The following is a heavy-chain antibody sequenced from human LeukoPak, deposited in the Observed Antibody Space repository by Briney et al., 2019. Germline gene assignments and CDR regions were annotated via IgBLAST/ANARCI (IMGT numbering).Heavy chain of an antibody. CDR1: GGTSRSYA. CDR2: IIPILGIA. D-gene: IGHD2-21*02. CDR3: ARDRGVVTGIPMDV. Sequence: ASVKVSCKASGGTSRSYATSRGRQAPGPGLEWRGRIIPILGIANYAQKLRGGVTITADKSTSTAYMGLSSLRSEDTAVYYCARDRGVVTGIPMDVGGQGPTVTVSS. V-gene: IGHV1-69*04. J-gene: IGHJ6*02.